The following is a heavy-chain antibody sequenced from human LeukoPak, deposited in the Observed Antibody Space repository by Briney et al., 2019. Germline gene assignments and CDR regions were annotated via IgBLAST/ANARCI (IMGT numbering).Heavy chain of an antibody. Sequence: PGESLRISCKGSGYSFTTYWISWVRQMPGKGLEWMGRIDPSDSFTNYSPSFQGHVTISTDKSISTAYLQWSSLKASDTAMYYCARYSSGWYAFFGYWGQGTLVTVSS. CDR1: GYSFTTYW. CDR3: ARYSSGWYAFFGY. CDR2: IDPSDSFT. D-gene: IGHD6-19*01. J-gene: IGHJ4*02. V-gene: IGHV5-10-1*01.